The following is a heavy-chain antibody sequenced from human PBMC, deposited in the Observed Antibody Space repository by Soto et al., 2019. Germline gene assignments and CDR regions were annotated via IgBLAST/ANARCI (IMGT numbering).Heavy chain of an antibody. CDR2: ISGSGGST. J-gene: IGHJ6*02. D-gene: IGHD6-6*01. CDR1: GFTFSSYA. Sequence: PGGSLRLSCAASGFTFSSYAMSWVRQAPGKGLEWVSAISGSGGSTYYADSVKGRFTISRDNSKNTLYLQMNSLRAEDTAVYYCAKEGIAARPGDYYYYGMDVWGQGTTVTVSS. V-gene: IGHV3-23*01. CDR3: AKEGIAARPGDYYYYGMDV.